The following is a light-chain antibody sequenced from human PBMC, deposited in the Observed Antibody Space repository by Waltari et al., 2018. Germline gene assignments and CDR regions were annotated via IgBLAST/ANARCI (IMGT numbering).Light chain of an antibody. Sequence: SELTQDPAVSVALGQTVRITCQGDSLRSYYASWYQQKPGQAPVLVVYGNNKRPSGIPERFSGSTSGNTASLTITGAQVEDEADYYCDSWDSSGTHVLFGGGTWLTVL. CDR1: SLRSYY. V-gene: IGLV3-19*01. CDR3: DSWDSSGTHVL. J-gene: IGLJ2*01. CDR2: GNN.